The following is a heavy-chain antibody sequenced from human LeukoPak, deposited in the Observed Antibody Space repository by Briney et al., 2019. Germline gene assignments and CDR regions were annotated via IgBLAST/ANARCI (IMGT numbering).Heavy chain of an antibody. CDR3: ASPGDNYAILGLDY. D-gene: IGHD3-9*01. CDR1: GFTLSKYW. J-gene: IGHJ4*02. CDR2: ISSDGTTT. Sequence: GSLRLSCAASGFTLSKYWMHWVRQAPGKGLAWVSRISSDGTTTAYADSVKGRFTISRDSAKNMLYLQMNSLRVDDTAMYYCASPGDNYAILGLDYWGQGTLVTVSS. V-gene: IGHV3-74*01.